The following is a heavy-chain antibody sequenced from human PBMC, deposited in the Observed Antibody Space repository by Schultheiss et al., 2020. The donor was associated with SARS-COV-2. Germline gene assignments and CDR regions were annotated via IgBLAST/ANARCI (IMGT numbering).Heavy chain of an antibody. Sequence: GGSLRLSCAASGFTFSSYGMHWVRQAPGKGLEWVAVIWYDGSNKYYADSVKGRFTISRDNSKNTLYLQMNDLTPEDTAVYYCARAYYDGSGRFDYWGLGTLVTVSS. V-gene: IGHV3-33*01. CDR1: GFTFSSYG. CDR2: IWYDGSNK. D-gene: IGHD3-22*01. CDR3: ARAYYDGSGRFDY. J-gene: IGHJ4*02.